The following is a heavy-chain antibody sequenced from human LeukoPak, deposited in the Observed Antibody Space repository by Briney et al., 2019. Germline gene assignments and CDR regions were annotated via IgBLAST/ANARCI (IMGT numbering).Heavy chain of an antibody. CDR1: GFSFTSNA. Sequence: GGSLRLSCAASGFSFTSNAMTWVRQAPGKGLEWVSTISGNGLSTWYADSVKGRFTISRDTSKNTLSLQMNTLRAEDAAVYYCAKTGQLDSWGQGTLVTVSS. J-gene: IGHJ4*02. CDR3: AKTGQLDS. D-gene: IGHD1-1*01. V-gene: IGHV3-23*01. CDR2: ISGNGLST.